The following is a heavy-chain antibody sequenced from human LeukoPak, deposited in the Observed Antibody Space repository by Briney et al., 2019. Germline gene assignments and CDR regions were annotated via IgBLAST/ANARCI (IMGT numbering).Heavy chain of an antibody. Sequence: ASVKVSCKASGYTFTGYYMHWVRQAPGQGLEWMGRINPNSGGTNYAQKLQGRVTITTDTSLSTTYMERSKLRSHHTTVYYSARADFFFVAGRHHFDYCGQGTLVTVSS. CDR2: INPNSGGT. D-gene: IGHD3-10*01. V-gene: IGHV1-2*06. CDR3: ARADFFFVAGRHHFDY. CDR1: GYTFTGYY. J-gene: IGHJ4*02.